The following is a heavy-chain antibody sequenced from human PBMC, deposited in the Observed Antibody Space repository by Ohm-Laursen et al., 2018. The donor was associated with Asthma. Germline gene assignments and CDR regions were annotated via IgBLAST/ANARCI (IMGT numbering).Heavy chain of an antibody. CDR2: IWYDGSNK. CDR3: ARGRYYYDSSGYYVEYFQH. CDR1: GFTFSSYG. Sequence: SLRLSCAAFGFTFSSYGMHWVRQAPGKGLEWVAVIWYDGSNKYYADSVKGRFTISRDNSKNTLYLQMNSLRAEDTAVYYCARGRYYYDSSGYYVEYFQHWGQGTLVTVSS. D-gene: IGHD3-22*01. J-gene: IGHJ1*01. V-gene: IGHV3-33*01.